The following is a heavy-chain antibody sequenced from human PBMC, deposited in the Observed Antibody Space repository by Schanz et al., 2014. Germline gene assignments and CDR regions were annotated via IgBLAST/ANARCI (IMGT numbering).Heavy chain of an antibody. CDR2: ISHDGYST. CDR1: GFTFSTFA. J-gene: IGHJ3*02. CDR3: AKGRFGELSAFDI. D-gene: IGHD3-10*01. Sequence: QVQLVESGGGVVQPGRSLRLSCAASGFTFSTFAMHWVRQAPGKGLEYVSAISHDGYSTYYADSVKGRFTISRDNAENTLFLQMNSLRAEDTAVYYCAKGRFGELSAFDIWGQGTMVTVSS. V-gene: IGHV3-64*04.